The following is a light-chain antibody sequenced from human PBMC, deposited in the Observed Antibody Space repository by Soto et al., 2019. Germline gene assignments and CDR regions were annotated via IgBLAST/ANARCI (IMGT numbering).Light chain of an antibody. CDR3: CSYAGSYTLV. J-gene: IGLJ2*01. Sequence: QLVLTQPRSVSGSPGQSVTLSCTGTSSDVGGYHYVSWYQHHPGKAPKIIIFDVNQRPSGVPDRFSGFKSGNTASLTISGLQTEDEADYYCCSYAGSYTLVFGGGTKLTVL. V-gene: IGLV2-11*01. CDR1: SSDVGGYHY. CDR2: DVN.